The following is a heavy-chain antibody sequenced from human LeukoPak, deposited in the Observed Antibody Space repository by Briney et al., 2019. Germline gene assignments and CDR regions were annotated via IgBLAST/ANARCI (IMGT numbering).Heavy chain of an antibody. CDR1: GFTFSSYA. CDR2: ISGSGGST. J-gene: IGHJ2*01. Sequence: GGSLRLSCAASGFTFSSYAMSWVRQAPGKGLEWVSAISGSGGSTYYADSVKGRFTISRDNSKNTLFLHMNTLRAEDTAIYYCAKDRTVGASYWYFDLWGRGTLVTVSS. V-gene: IGHV3-23*01. CDR3: AKDRTVGASYWYFDL. D-gene: IGHD1-26*01.